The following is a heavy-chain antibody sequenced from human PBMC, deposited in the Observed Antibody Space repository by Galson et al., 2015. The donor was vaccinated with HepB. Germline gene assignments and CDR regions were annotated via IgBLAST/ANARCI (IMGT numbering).Heavy chain of an antibody. CDR3: ARGRTPYCSSTSCYIDAFDI. Sequence: SVKVSCKASGYTFTGYDINWVRQATGQGLEWMGWMNPNSGNTGYAQKFQGRVTMTRNTSISTAYMELSSLRSEDTAVYYCARGRTPYCSSTSCYIDAFDIWGQGTMVTVSS. CDR2: MNPNSGNT. V-gene: IGHV1-8*01. CDR1: GYTFTGYD. D-gene: IGHD2-2*02. J-gene: IGHJ3*02.